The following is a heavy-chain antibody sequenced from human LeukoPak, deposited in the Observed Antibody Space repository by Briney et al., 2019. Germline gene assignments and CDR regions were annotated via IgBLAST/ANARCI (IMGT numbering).Heavy chain of an antibody. CDR2: IYYSGST. D-gene: IGHD5-12*01. CDR1: GGSVSSGSYY. V-gene: IGHV4-61*01. J-gene: IGHJ6*02. Sequence: SETLSLTCTVSGGSVSSGSYYWSWIRQPPGKGLEWIGYIYYSGSTNYNPSLKSRVTISVATSKNQFSLKLSSVTAADTAVYYCARVRVGTIWDLYYYYYYGMDVWGQGTTVTVSS. CDR3: ARVRVGTIWDLYYYYYYGMDV.